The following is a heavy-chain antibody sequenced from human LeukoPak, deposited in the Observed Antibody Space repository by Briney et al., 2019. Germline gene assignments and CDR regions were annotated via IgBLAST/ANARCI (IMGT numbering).Heavy chain of an antibody. V-gene: IGHV6-1*01. D-gene: IGHD5-24*01. CDR2: TYYRSKWYN. J-gene: IGHJ4*02. Sequence: SQTLSLTCAISGDSVSSDRASWTWIRQSPSRGLEWLGRTYYRSKWYNDYAVSLKSRISINPDTSKNQFSLQLNSVTPEDTAVYYCSRSDGASDFDYWGQGTLVTVSS. CDR3: SRSDGASDFDY. CDR1: GDSVSSDRAS.